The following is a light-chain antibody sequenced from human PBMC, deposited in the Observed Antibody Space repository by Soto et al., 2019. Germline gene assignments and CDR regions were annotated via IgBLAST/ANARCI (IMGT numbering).Light chain of an antibody. CDR3: QQYDSWPLT. V-gene: IGKV3D-15*01. Sequence: DIVMTQSPGTLSVSTEEGATLSCRASQSVDRNLAWYTPRPGQAPRLLIYGASTRPTGIPDRFSGSGSGTEFSLTISSLQSEDCAVYDCQQYDSWPLTFGGGTKVDIK. J-gene: IGKJ4*01. CDR1: QSVDRN. CDR2: GAS.